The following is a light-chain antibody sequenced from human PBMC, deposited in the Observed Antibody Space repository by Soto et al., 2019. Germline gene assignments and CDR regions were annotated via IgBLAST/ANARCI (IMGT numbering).Light chain of an antibody. CDR2: GAS. V-gene: IGKV3-15*01. CDR3: QQYNNWPPGT. Sequence: EIVMTQSPATLSVSPGERATLSCRASQSVSGNLAWYQQKPGQAPRLLIYGASTRATGIPARFSGSGSGTEFTIIISGLQSEDFAVYYCQQYNNWPPGTFGQGPKVEIK. J-gene: IGKJ1*01. CDR1: QSVSGN.